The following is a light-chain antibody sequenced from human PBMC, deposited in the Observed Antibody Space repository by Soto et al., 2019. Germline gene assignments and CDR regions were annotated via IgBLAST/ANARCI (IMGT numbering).Light chain of an antibody. V-gene: IGKV3-20*01. CDR2: GAS. Sequence: EIVLTQSPGTLSLSPGERATLSCRASQSVSSSYLAWYQQKPGQAPRLLIYGASSRATGIPDRFSGSGSGTXXXXXXXXLEPXDFAXXXXXQYGSSPLTFGGGTKVEIK. CDR1: QSVSSSY. CDR3: XQYGSSPLT. J-gene: IGKJ4*01.